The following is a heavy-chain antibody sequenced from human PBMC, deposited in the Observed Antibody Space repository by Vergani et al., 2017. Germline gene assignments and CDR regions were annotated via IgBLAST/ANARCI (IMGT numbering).Heavy chain of an antibody. CDR2: IGSKAYGGTT. Sequence: EVQLVESGGGLVKPGRSLRLSCTASGFTFGDYAMSWFRQAPGKGLEWVGFIGSKAYGGTTEYAASVKGRFTISRDDSKSIAYLQMNSLKTEDTAVYYCTRGYGSGRNWFDPWGQGTLVTVSS. D-gene: IGHD3-10*01. CDR1: GFTFGDYA. CDR3: TRGYGSGRNWFDP. J-gene: IGHJ5*02. V-gene: IGHV3-49*05.